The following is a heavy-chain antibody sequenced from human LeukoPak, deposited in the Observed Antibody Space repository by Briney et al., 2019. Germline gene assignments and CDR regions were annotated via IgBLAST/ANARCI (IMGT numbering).Heavy chain of an antibody. V-gene: IGHV4-59*12. CDR2: IYYSGGT. Sequence: SETLSLTCTVSSGSLSSYYWSWIRQPPGKGLEWIGYIYYSGGTDYNPSLKSRVTMSVDTSKNQFSLKLSSVTAADTAVYYCARATGGIDYWGQGTLVTVSS. J-gene: IGHJ4*02. CDR3: ARATGGIDY. CDR1: SGSLSSYY. D-gene: IGHD7-27*01.